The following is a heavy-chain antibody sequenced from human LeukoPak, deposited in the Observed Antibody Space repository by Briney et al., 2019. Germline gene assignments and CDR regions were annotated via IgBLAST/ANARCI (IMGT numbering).Heavy chain of an antibody. V-gene: IGHV3-21*01. CDR1: GFTFSSYS. J-gene: IGHJ3*02. CDR2: ISSSSSYI. CDR3: AKSALGEGALDI. Sequence: GGSLRLSCAASGFTFSSYSMNWVRQAPGKGLEWVSSISSSSSYIYYADSVKGRFTISRDNAKNSLYLQMNSLRAEDTAVYYCAKSALGEGALDIWGQGTMVTVSS.